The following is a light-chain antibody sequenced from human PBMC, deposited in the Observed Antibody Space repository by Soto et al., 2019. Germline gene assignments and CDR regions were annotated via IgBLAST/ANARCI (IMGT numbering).Light chain of an antibody. J-gene: IGLJ1*01. CDR1: SSDVGGYNY. CDR2: DVS. V-gene: IGLV2-14*01. CDR3: SSYTSDSTYV. Sequence: SVLTQPAPVSGSRGESITISCTGTSSDVGGYNYVSWYQEHPGKAPKLMIYDVSNRPSGVSNRFSGSKSDNTASLTISGLQAEDEADYYCSSYTSDSTYVFGTGTKVTVL.